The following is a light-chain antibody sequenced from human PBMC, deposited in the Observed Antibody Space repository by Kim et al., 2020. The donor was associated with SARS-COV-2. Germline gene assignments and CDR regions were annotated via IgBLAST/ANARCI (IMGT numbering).Light chain of an antibody. V-gene: IGKV3-20*01. J-gene: IGKJ1*01. CDR1: QSVISSY. CDR3: QQYGSSPRT. CDR2: GAS. Sequence: LSPGEKATLSCRASQSVISSYVAWYQQKPGQSPRLLIYGASSRATRIPDRFSGSGSGTDFTLTISRLEPEDFAVYYCQQYGSSPRTFGQGTKLEI.